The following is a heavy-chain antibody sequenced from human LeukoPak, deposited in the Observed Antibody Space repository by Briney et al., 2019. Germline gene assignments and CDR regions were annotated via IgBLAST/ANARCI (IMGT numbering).Heavy chain of an antibody. Sequence: SETLSLTCTVSGGSISSYYWTWIRQPPGKGLEWIGYIHYSGSSRSHPSLKSRVTMSVDTSKSQFSLKLTSVTAADTAVYYCARGRRTAVVTDFDYWGQGILVTVSS. CDR1: GGSISSYY. V-gene: IGHV4-59*01. CDR3: ARGRRTAVVTDFDY. CDR2: IHYSGSS. J-gene: IGHJ4*02. D-gene: IGHD2-21*02.